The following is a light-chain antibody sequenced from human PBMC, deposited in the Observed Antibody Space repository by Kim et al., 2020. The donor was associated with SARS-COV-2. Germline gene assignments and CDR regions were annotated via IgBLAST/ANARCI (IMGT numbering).Light chain of an antibody. CDR3: NSRDISGNRLV. J-gene: IGLJ2*01. Sequence: ALGQTVRTTCKGDSLRSYSASWYQQNPGQAPVLVIYGNSNRPSGIPDRFSGSSSEITASLTITGAQAEDEADYDCNSRDISGNRLVFGGGTQLTVL. CDR2: GNS. V-gene: IGLV3-19*01. CDR1: SLRSYS.